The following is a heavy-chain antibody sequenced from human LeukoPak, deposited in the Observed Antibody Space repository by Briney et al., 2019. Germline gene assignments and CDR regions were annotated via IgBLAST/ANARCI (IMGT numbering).Heavy chain of an antibody. CDR3: ARGLRYYDSSGYNH. CDR2: INHSGNT. Sequence: PSETLSLTCAVYGGSFSGYYWSWIRQPPGKGLEWIGEINHSGNTNYNPSLKSRVTISVDTSKNQFSLKLSSVTAADTAVYYCARGLRYYDSSGYNHWGQGTLVTVSS. J-gene: IGHJ5*02. CDR1: GGSFSGYY. V-gene: IGHV4-34*01. D-gene: IGHD3-22*01.